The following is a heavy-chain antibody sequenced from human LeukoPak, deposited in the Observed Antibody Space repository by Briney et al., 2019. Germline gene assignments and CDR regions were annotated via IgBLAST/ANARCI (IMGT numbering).Heavy chain of an antibody. V-gene: IGHV3-33*01. CDR1: GFTFSSYG. CDR2: IWYDGSNQ. CDR3: ARDYSSGYDN. Sequence: GGSLRLSCAASGFTFSSYGMHWVRQAPGKGLGWVAVIWYDGSNQYYADSVKGRFTISRDNAKNSLYLQMNSLRAEDTAVYYCARDYSSGYDNWGQGTQVTVSS. D-gene: IGHD3-10*01. J-gene: IGHJ4*02.